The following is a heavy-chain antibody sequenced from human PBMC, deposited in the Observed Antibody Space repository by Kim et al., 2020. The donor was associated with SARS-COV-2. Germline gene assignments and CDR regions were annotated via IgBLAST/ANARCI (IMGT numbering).Heavy chain of an antibody. V-gene: IGHV3-30*01. J-gene: IGHJ6*02. CDR3: ARDGSGSYYGGMDV. Sequence: ADAVKGRFTIARDNSKNTLYLQMNSRRAEDTAVYYCARDGSGSYYGGMDVWGQGTTVTVSS. D-gene: IGHD3-10*01.